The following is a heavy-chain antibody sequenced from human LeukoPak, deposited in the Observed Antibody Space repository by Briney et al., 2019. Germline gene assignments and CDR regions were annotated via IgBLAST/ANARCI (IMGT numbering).Heavy chain of an antibody. CDR3: VRDNPRCCGVVPANIDDY. V-gene: IGHV3-11*04. J-gene: IGHJ4*02. CDR2: INGGGSPI. CDR1: GGSISSYY. Sequence: LSLTCTVSGGSISSYYWSWIRQPPGKGLEWVSYINGGGSPIYYANSVRGRFTISRDNAKNSLFLQMNSLRAEDTAVYYCVRDNPRCCGVVPANIDDYWGQGTLVTVSS. D-gene: IGHD2-15*01.